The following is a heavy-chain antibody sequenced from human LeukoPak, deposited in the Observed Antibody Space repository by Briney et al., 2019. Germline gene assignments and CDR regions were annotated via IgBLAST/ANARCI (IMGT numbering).Heavy chain of an antibody. CDR3: AKVGGIVAEYYFDY. CDR1: GFTFDDYA. V-gene: IGHV3-9*01. CDR2: ISWNSGSI. Sequence: GGSLRLSCAASGFTFDDYAMHWVRQAPGKGLEWVSGISWNSGSIGYADSVKGRFTISRDNAKNSLYLQMNSLRAEDTALYYCAKVGGIVAEYYFDYWGQGTLVTVSS. J-gene: IGHJ4*02. D-gene: IGHD1-26*01.